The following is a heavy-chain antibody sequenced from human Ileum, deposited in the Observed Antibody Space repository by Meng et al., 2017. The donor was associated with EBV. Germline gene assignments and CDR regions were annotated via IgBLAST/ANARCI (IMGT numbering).Heavy chain of an antibody. CDR2: TYRRSRWYY. Sequence: QLHLQESGPGLVQPSQSLSLACVISGDSGSSDKTAWNWIRQSPSRGLEWLGRTYRRSRWYYDYALSVKSQINISPDTSKNQVSLQLNSVTDEDTGIYYCATSRIAKFDRWGQGTLVTVSS. V-gene: IGHV6-1*01. CDR1: GDSGSSDKTA. CDR3: ATSRIAKFDR. J-gene: IGHJ5*02.